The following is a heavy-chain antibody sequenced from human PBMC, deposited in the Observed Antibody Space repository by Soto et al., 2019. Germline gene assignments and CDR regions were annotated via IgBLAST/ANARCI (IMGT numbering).Heavy chain of an antibody. CDR1: GDSISSYY. Sequence: TLSLTCTVSGDSISSYYWSWIRQHPGKGLEWIGYIYYSGSTYYNPSLKSRVTISVDTSKNQFSLKLSSVTAADTAVYYCARYDNSGSHGFDIWGQGTMVTVSS. J-gene: IGHJ3*02. CDR3: ARYDNSGSHGFDI. V-gene: IGHV4-31*03. D-gene: IGHD3-22*01. CDR2: IYYSGST.